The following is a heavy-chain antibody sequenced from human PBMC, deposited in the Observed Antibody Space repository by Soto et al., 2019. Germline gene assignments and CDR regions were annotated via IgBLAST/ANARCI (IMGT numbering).Heavy chain of an antibody. Sequence: PVGSLRLSCAASGLTFSSYAMSWVRQAPGKGLEWVSAISGSGGSTYYADSVKGRFTISRDNSKNTLYLQMNSLRAEDTAVYYCAKDREKRGIAARYGMDVWGQGTTVTVSS. V-gene: IGHV3-23*01. CDR3: AKDREKRGIAARYGMDV. J-gene: IGHJ6*02. D-gene: IGHD6-6*01. CDR1: GLTFSSYA. CDR2: ISGSGGST.